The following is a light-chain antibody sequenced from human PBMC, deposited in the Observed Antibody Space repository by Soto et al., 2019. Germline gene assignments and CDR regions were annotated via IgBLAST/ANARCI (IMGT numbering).Light chain of an antibody. Sequence: IQLTQSPSSLSASVGDRVTITCRASQTISSWLAWYQLKPGKAPKLLIYDASNLESGVPSRFSGSGSGTEFTLTINNLQPEDFATYYCQQYENYWTFGQGTKVDIK. CDR3: QQYENYWT. CDR1: QTISSW. CDR2: DAS. V-gene: IGKV1-5*01. J-gene: IGKJ1*01.